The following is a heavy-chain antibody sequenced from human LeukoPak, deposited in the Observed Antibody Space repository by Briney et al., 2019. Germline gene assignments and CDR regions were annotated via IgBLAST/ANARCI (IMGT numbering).Heavy chain of an antibody. V-gene: IGHV3-53*01. CDR2: IYSGGST. J-gene: IGHJ4*02. Sequence: GGSLRLSCAASGFTVSSNYMSSVRQAPGKGLEWVSVIYSGGSTYYADSVKGRFTISRDNSKNPLYLQTGSLRAEDTAVYYCAKARRDGYNYDYWGQGTLVTVSS. CDR1: GFTVSSNY. CDR3: AKARRDGYNYDY. D-gene: IGHD5-24*01.